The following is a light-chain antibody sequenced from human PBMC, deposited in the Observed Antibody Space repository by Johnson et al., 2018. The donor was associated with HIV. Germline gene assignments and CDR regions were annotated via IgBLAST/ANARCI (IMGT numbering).Light chain of an antibody. V-gene: IGLV1-51*02. CDR2: ENN. Sequence: QSVLTQPPSVSAAPGQKVTISCSGSSSDMGNYAVSWYQQLPGTAPKLLIYENNKRPSGIPDRFSGSKSGTSATLAITGLQTGDEADYYCGTWISTGSVFGSGTKVTVL. CDR3: GTWISTGSV. CDR1: SSDMGNYA. J-gene: IGLJ1*01.